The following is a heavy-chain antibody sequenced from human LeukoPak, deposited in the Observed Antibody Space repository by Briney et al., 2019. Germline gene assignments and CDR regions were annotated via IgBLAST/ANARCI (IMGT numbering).Heavy chain of an antibody. D-gene: IGHD1-26*01. CDR2: IVSNGGST. CDR1: GFTFSSYA. J-gene: IGHJ4*02. V-gene: IGHV3-64*01. CDR3: ASLVGSTGY. Sequence: GGSLRLSCAASGFTFSSYAMHWVRRAPGKGLEYVSAIVSNGGSTYYANSVKGRFTISRDNSKNTLYLQMGSLRAEDMAVYYCASLVGSTGYWGQGTLVTVSS.